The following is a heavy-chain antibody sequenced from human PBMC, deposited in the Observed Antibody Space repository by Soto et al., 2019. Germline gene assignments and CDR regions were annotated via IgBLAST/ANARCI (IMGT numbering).Heavy chain of an antibody. CDR3: ARVAYCGGDCYSFAFDI. J-gene: IGHJ3*02. V-gene: IGHV3-48*02. CDR1: GFTFSSYS. CDR2: ISSSSSTI. D-gene: IGHD2-21*02. Sequence: ESGGGLVQPGGSLRLSCAASGFTFSSYSMNWVRQAPGKGLEWVSYISSSSSTIYYADSVKGRFTISRDNAKNSLYLQMNSLRDEDTAVYYCARVAYCGGDCYSFAFDIWGQGTMVTVSS.